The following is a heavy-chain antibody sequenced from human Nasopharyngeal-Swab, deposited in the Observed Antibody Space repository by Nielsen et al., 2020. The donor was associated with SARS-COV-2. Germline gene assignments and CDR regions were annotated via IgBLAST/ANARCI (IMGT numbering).Heavy chain of an antibody. V-gene: IGHV1-69*10. J-gene: IGHJ6*03. CDR1: GGTFSSYA. Sequence: KVSCKASGGTFSSYAISWVRQAPGQRLEWMGGIIPIIDVAKYGQKFQGRVAITADKSTSTAYMELRSLRSDDTGVYYCARGGWLRRSYYYSYYYMDVWGKGTTVSVSS. D-gene: IGHD5-12*01. CDR3: ARGGWLRRSYYYSYYYMDV. CDR2: IIPIIDVA.